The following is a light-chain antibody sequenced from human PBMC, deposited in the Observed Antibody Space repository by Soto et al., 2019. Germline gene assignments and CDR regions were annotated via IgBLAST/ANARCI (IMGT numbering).Light chain of an antibody. J-gene: IGKJ1*01. CDR3: QQGNTIPPWT. Sequence: DIQMTQSPSSVSASVGDRVTITCRASQAIGTWLGWYQQKPGKAPKLLIYGASTLQSGVPSRFIGSGSGTAFTLTISSLQAEDFATYFCQQGNTIPPWTFGQGTKVEMK. V-gene: IGKV1-12*01. CDR2: GAS. CDR1: QAIGTW.